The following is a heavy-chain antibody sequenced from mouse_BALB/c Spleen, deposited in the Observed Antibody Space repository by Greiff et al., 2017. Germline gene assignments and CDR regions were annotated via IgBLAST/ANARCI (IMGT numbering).Heavy chain of an antibody. Sequence: EVQVVESGTVLARPGASVKMSCKASGYTFTSYWMHWVKQRPGQGLEWIGAIYPGNSDTSYNQKFKGKAKLTAVTSTSTAYMELSSLTNEDSAVYYCTRGGSDYDYDEDYWGQGTTLTVSS. CDR3: TRGGSDYDYDEDY. V-gene: IGHV1-5*01. J-gene: IGHJ2*01. CDR1: GYTFTSYW. CDR2: IYPGNSDT. D-gene: IGHD2-4*01.